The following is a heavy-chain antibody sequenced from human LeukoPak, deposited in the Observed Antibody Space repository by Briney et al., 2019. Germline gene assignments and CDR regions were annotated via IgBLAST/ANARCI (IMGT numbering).Heavy chain of an antibody. V-gene: IGHV3-30*02. CDR1: GFTFSSYG. D-gene: IGHD3-22*01. CDR3: AKEIYSDSSAYVDY. J-gene: IGHJ4*02. Sequence: GGSLRLSCAASGFTFSSYGMHWVRQAPGKGLEWVAVIWYDGSNKYYADSVKGRFTISRDNSKNTLYLQMNSLRAEDTAVYYCAKEIYSDSSAYVDYWGQGTLVTVSS. CDR2: IWYDGSNK.